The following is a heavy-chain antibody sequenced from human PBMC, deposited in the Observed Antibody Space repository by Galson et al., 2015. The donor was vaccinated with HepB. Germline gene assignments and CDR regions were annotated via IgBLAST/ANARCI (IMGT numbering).Heavy chain of an antibody. CDR1: GFTFRNYA. J-gene: IGHJ4*02. D-gene: IGHD2-2*01. CDR3: ASWGYCSAASCYWTDYSYYFDY. V-gene: IGHV3-23*01. Sequence: SLRLSCAASGFTFRNYAMSWVRQVPGKGLEWVSAISGSDSSTYYADSGKGHSTISRDNSKNTLYLQMNSLRAEDTAFYYCASWGYCSAASCYWTDYSYYFDYWGLGTLVTVSS. CDR2: ISGSDSST.